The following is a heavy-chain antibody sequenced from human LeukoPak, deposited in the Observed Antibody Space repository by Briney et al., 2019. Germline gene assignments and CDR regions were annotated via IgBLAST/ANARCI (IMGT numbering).Heavy chain of an antibody. CDR1: GFTFSSYS. D-gene: IGHD3-10*01. Sequence: PGGSLRLSCAASGFTFSSYSMNWVRQAPGKGLEWVSSISSSSSYIYYADSVKGRFTISRDNAKNSLYLQMNSLRAEDTAVYYCARDKSSSGSYHDYWGREPWSPSPQ. CDR2: ISSSSSYI. CDR3: ARDKSSSGSYHDY. V-gene: IGHV3-21*01. J-gene: IGHJ4*02.